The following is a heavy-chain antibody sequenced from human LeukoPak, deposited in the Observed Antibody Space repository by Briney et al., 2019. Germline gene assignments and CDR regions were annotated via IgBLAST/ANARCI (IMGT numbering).Heavy chain of an antibody. CDR1: GFMFRDYY. D-gene: IGHD3-9*01. V-gene: IGHV3-11*04. J-gene: IGHJ3*02. CDR3: ARLNDWPTFDI. CDR2: VSSGFTT. Sequence: GGSLRLTCAASGFMFRDYYMSWIRQAPGKGLEWVSYVSSGFTTYYADSVKGRFTISRDNAKNSLYLQMNSLRAEDTAVYYCARLNDWPTFDIWGQGTMVTVSS.